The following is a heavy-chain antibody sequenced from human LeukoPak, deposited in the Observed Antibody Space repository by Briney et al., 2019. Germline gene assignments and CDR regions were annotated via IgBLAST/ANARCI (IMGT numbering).Heavy chain of an antibody. J-gene: IGHJ4*02. V-gene: IGHV1-2*02. Sequence: ASEKVSCKASGHTFTGYYMHWVRQAPGQGLEWMGWINPNSGGTNYAQKFQGRVTMTRDTSISTAYMELSRLRSDDTAVYYCAREPQWSGYNTPFDYRGQGTLVTVSS. CDR3: AREPQWSGYNTPFDY. CDR2: INPNSGGT. CDR1: GHTFTGYY. D-gene: IGHD3-3*01.